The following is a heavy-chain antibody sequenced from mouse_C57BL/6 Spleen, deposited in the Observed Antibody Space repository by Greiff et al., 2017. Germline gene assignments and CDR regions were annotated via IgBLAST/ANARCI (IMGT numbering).Heavy chain of an antibody. J-gene: IGHJ2*01. CDR2: IYPGSGST. Sequence: KQPGAELVKPGASVKMSCKASGYTFTSYWITWVKQRPGQGLEWIGDIYPGSGSTNYNEKFKSKATLTVDTSSSTAYMQLSSLTSEDSAVYYCARDYGSSLDYWGQGTTLTVSS. D-gene: IGHD1-1*01. CDR3: ARDYGSSLDY. V-gene: IGHV1-55*01. CDR1: GYTFTSYW.